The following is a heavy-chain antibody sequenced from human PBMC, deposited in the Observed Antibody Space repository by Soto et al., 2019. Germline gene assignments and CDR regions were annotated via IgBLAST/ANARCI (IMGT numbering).Heavy chain of an antibody. Sequence: SETLSLTCTVSGGSISSGGYYWSWIRQHPGKGLEWIGYIYYSGSTYYNPSLKSRVTISVDTSKNQFSLKLSSLTAAATDVYYCAREVQWRKRYDYYDSSGPSDSGDYWGQGTLVTVSS. V-gene: IGHV4-31*03. CDR1: GGSISSGGYY. J-gene: IGHJ4*02. CDR2: IYYSGST. CDR3: AREVQWRKRYDYYDSSGPSDSGDY. D-gene: IGHD3-22*01.